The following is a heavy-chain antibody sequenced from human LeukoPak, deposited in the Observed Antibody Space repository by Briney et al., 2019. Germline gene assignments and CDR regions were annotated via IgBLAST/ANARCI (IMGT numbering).Heavy chain of an antibody. Sequence: PGGSLRLSCAASGFTFSNYWMHWVRQAPGKGLVWVSRINGDGSSTTYADSVKGRFTISRDNAKNTLYLQMNSLRAEDTAVYYCAKVPRQNGWFPLSDYWGQGALVTVAS. CDR1: GFTFSNYW. J-gene: IGHJ4*02. V-gene: IGHV3-74*01. CDR3: AKVPRQNGWFPLSDY. D-gene: IGHD6-19*01. CDR2: INGDGSST.